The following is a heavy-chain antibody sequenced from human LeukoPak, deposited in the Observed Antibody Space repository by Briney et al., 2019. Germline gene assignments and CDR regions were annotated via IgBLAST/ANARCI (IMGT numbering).Heavy chain of an antibody. D-gene: IGHD4-17*01. V-gene: IGHV4-4*02. CDR3: ARLKYGDYGLYYFDY. CDR2: VDLLGRT. CDR1: GGSISNTNW. J-gene: IGHJ4*02. Sequence: PSETLSLTCGVSGGSISNTNWWTWVRQPPGKGLEWIGEVDLLGRTNYNPSLKSRVAISVDKSENQFSLKLSSVTAADTAVYYCARLKYGDYGLYYFDYWGQGTLVTVSS.